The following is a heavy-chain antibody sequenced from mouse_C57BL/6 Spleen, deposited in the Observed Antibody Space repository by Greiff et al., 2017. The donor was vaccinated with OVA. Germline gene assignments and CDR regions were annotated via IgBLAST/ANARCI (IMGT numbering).Heavy chain of an antibody. CDR2: IHPNSGST. Sequence: QVQLKQPGAELVKPGASVKLSCKASGYTFTSYWMHWVKQRPGQGLEWIGMIHPNSGSTNYNEKFKSKATLTVDKSSSTAYMQLSSLTSEYSAVYYCAREEITTVVATNYSAMDYWGQGTSVTVSS. J-gene: IGHJ4*01. CDR1: GYTFTSYW. D-gene: IGHD1-1*01. V-gene: IGHV1-64*01. CDR3: AREEITTVVATNYSAMDY.